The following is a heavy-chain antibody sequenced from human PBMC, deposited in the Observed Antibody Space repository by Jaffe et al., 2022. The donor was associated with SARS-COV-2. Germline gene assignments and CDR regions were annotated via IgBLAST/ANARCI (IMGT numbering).Heavy chain of an antibody. D-gene: IGHD3-22*01. Sequence: QVQLVESGGGVVQPGRSLRLSCAASGFTFSSYGMHWVRQAPGKGLEWVAVIWYDGSNKYYADSVKGRFTISRDNSKNTLYLQMNSLRAEDTAVYYCARGDSSGYYYRGDYFDYWGQGTLVTVSS. CDR3: ARGDSSGYYYRGDYFDY. V-gene: IGHV3-33*01. J-gene: IGHJ4*02. CDR2: IWYDGSNK. CDR1: GFTFSSYG.